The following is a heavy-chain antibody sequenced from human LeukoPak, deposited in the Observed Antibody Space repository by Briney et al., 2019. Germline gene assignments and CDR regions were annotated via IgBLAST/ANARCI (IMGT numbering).Heavy chain of an antibody. CDR2: ITPLFGTA. CDR1: GGTFNNLA. CDR3: ARDHDHSFDP. V-gene: IGHV1-69*13. J-gene: IGHJ5*02. Sequence: SVKVSCKASGGTFNNLAFTWVRQAPGQGLEWMGRITPLFGTAHYPQKFQGRVSFSADESTTTSYMELNSLTSENTAVYYCARDHDHSFDPWGQGTLVTVSS.